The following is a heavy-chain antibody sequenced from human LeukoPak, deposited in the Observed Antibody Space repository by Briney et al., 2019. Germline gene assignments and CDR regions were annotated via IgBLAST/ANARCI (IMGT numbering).Heavy chain of an antibody. Sequence: PGGSLRLSCAASGFTFSSYSMNWVRQAPGKGLEWVSYISSSSSTIYYADSVKGRFTISRDNAKNSLYLQMNSLRDEDTAVYYCARDGGNYDFWSGCYYYGMDVWGQGTTVTVPS. CDR1: GFTFSSYS. D-gene: IGHD3-3*01. CDR2: ISSSSSTI. V-gene: IGHV3-48*02. CDR3: ARDGGNYDFWSGCYYYGMDV. J-gene: IGHJ6*02.